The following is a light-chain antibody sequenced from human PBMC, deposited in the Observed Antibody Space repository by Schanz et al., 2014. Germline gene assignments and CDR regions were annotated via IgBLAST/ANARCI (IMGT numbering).Light chain of an antibody. CDR1: QSIAGNW. Sequence: DIQMTQSPSTLSASVGDTVTITCRASQSIAGNWLAWYQQKPGKAPKLLIYKASSLESGVPSRFSGSGSGSEFTLTISSLQPDDFATYYCQQYNSYTFGQGTKLEIK. CDR2: KAS. CDR3: QQYNSYT. V-gene: IGKV1-5*03. J-gene: IGKJ2*01.